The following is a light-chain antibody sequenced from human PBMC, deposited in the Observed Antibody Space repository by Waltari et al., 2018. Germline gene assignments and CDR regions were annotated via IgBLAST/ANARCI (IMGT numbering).Light chain of an antibody. J-gene: IGLJ2*01. Sequence: QSALTQPPSVSGSPGQSVTISCTGTSSDVGSYNRVSWYQQHPRTAPKLMIYEVSNRPSGVPDRFSGSKSGNTAFLTISGLQAEDEADYYCSSYTSSSTPVFGGGTKLTVL. V-gene: IGLV2-18*02. CDR2: EVS. CDR3: SSYTSSSTPV. CDR1: SSDVGSYNR.